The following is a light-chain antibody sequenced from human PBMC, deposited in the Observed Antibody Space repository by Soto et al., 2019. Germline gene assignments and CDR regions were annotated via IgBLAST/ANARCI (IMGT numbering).Light chain of an antibody. CDR3: QQYDNFPRAIN. V-gene: IGKV1-33*01. CDR2: DAS. CDR1: QDISNY. J-gene: IGKJ5*01. Sequence: DIQMTQSPSSLSASVGDRVTIACQASQDISNYLHWYQQKPGKAPKLLIYDASNLETGVPSRFSETENRVDFTINISSLQPEAIATYYCQQYDNFPRAINFGQGTRLEIK.